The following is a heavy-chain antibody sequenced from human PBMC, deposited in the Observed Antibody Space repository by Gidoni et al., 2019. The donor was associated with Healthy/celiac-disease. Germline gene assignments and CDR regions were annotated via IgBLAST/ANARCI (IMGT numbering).Heavy chain of an antibody. D-gene: IGHD3-3*01. CDR3: AREGYDFWSGYPTPVLYYYGMDV. J-gene: IGHJ6*02. V-gene: IGHV4-61*02. CDR1: GGSISSGSYY. CDR2: IYTSGST. Sequence: QVQLQESGPGLVKPSQTLSLTCTVSGGSISSGSYYWSWIRQPAGKGLEWIGRIYTSGSTNYNPSLKSRVTISVDTSKNQFSLKLSSVTAADTAVYYCAREGYDFWSGYPTPVLYYYGMDVWGQGTTVTVS.